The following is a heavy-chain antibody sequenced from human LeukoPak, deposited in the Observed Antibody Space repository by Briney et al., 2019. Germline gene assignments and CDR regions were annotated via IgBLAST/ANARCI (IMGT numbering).Heavy chain of an antibody. CDR1: GGSISSNSYY. D-gene: IGHD3-10*01. J-gene: IGHJ5*02. Sequence: SETLSLTCTVSGGSISSNSYYWGWIRQPPGKGLEWIGSIYYSGSTYYKSSLKSRVTISVDTSKNQFSLKLSSVTAADTAVYYCARNRYYYGSGSYGVPNWFDPWGQGTLVIVSS. CDR2: IYYSGST. CDR3: ARNRYYYGSGSYGVPNWFDP. V-gene: IGHV4-39*01.